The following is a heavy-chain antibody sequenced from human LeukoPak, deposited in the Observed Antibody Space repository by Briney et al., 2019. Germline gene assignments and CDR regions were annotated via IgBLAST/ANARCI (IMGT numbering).Heavy chain of an antibody. CDR2: IYSGGNT. Sequence: RAGGSLRLSCAASGLTVSSYYMSWVRQAPGKGLEWVSVIYSGGNTYYPDSVKGRFTISRDNSKNTLYLQMNSLRAEDTAVYYCARETTNWFDPWGQGTLVTVSS. J-gene: IGHJ5*02. D-gene: IGHD1-14*01. CDR3: ARETTNWFDP. V-gene: IGHV3-66*02. CDR1: GLTVSSYY.